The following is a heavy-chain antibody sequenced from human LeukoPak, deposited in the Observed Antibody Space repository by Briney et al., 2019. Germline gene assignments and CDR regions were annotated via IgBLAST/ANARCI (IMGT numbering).Heavy chain of an antibody. D-gene: IGHD3-22*01. J-gene: IGHJ6*02. CDR1: GGTFSSYA. V-gene: IGHV1-69*13. Sequence: GASVKVSCKASGGTFSSYAISWVRQAPGQGLEWMGRIIPIFGTANYAQKFQGRVTITADESTSTAYMELSSLRSEDTAVYYCASDSSGDYYYYGMDVWGQGTTVTVSS. CDR2: IIPIFGTA. CDR3: ASDSSGDYYYYGMDV.